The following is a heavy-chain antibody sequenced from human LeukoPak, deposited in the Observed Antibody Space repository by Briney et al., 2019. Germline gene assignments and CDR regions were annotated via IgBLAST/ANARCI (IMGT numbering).Heavy chain of an antibody. Sequence: ASVKVSCKASGYTFTSYGISWLRQAPGQGLEWMGLINPSSGNTPYAQQFQGRVTMTRDTSTSTVYMELSSLRSEDTAVYYCARHSLIGTTPFDYWGQGTLVTVPS. V-gene: IGHV1-46*01. J-gene: IGHJ4*02. CDR1: GYTFTSYG. CDR3: ARHSLIGTTPFDY. D-gene: IGHD1-20*01. CDR2: INPSSGNT.